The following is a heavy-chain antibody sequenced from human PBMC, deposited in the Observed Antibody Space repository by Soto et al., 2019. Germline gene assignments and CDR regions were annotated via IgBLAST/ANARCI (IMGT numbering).Heavy chain of an antibody. CDR1: GGTFSSYA. Sequence: VKVSCKASGGTFSSYAISWVRQAPGQGLEWMGGIIPIFGTANYAQKFQGRVTITADESTSTAYMELSSLRSEDTAVYYCAGPYIVVVPAAPPQPDYYYYYGMDVWGQGTTVTVSS. V-gene: IGHV1-69*01. CDR2: IIPIFGTA. J-gene: IGHJ6*02. D-gene: IGHD2-2*01. CDR3: AGPYIVVVPAAPPQPDYYYYYGMDV.